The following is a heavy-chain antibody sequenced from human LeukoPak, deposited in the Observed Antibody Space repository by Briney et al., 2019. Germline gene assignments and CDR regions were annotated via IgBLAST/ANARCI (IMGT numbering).Heavy chain of an antibody. D-gene: IGHD3-10*01. Sequence: PSETLSLTCTVSGGSISSYYWSWIRQPPGKGLEWIGYIYYSGSTNYNPSLKSRVTISVDTSKNQFSLKLSSVTAADTAVYYCARPAYYYGSGSFDAFDIWGQGTMVTVSS. CDR2: IYYSGST. V-gene: IGHV4-59*08. CDR1: GGSISSYY. J-gene: IGHJ3*02. CDR3: ARPAYYYGSGSFDAFDI.